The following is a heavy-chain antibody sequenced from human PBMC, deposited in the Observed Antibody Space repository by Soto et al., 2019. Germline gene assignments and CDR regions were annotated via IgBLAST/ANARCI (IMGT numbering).Heavy chain of an antibody. Sequence: PVGSLRLSCAASVLPFSSYSMHWVRPAPGKGLEWVAVISYDGSNKYYADSVKGRFTISRDNSKNTLYLQMNSLRAEDTAVYYCAREDRASGSYYVHYFDYWGQGTRVNVSA. V-gene: IGHV3-30-3*01. CDR2: ISYDGSNK. CDR3: AREDRASGSYYVHYFDY. J-gene: IGHJ4*02. CDR1: VLPFSSYS. D-gene: IGHD1-26*01.